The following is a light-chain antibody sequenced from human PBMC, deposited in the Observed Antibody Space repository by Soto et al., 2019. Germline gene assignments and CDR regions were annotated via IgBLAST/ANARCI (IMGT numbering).Light chain of an antibody. CDR2: DVS. CDR1: STSVGGYNY. J-gene: IGLJ2*01. Sequence: QYALTQPASVSGSPGQSITISCTGTSTSVGGYNYVTWYQQHPGKAPKLMIYDVSNRPSGVSNRFSGSKSGNTASLTISGLQAEDEADYYCSSYTSSSTRVFGGGTKVTVL. V-gene: IGLV2-14*01. CDR3: SSYTSSSTRV.